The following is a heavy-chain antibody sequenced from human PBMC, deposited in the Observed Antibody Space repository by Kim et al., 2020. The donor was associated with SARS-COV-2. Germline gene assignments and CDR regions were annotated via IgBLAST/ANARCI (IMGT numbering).Heavy chain of an antibody. Sequence: GGSLRLSCSASGFTFSNYVMHWVRQAPGKGLEYVSAIGTNGGTTYYADSVKGRFTVSRDNSKNTLYLQMSSLRAEDTAVYYCGKLYPYSTTWGYGMDVWGQGTTVTVSS. D-gene: IGHD6-13*01. CDR1: GFTFSNYV. V-gene: IGHV3-64D*09. J-gene: IGHJ6*02. CDR3: GKLYPYSTTWGYGMDV. CDR2: IGTNGGTT.